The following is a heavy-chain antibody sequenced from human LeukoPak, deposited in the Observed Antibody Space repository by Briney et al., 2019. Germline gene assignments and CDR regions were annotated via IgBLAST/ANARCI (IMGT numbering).Heavy chain of an antibody. CDR1: GFTFDDYA. J-gene: IGHJ4*02. V-gene: IGHV3-9*01. CDR2: ISWNSGSI. CDR3: AKDISPLMMGLDY. Sequence: GGSLRLSCAASGFTFDDYAKHWVRQAPGKGLEWVSGISWNSGSIGYADSVKGRFTISRDNAKNSLYLQMNSLRAEDTALYYCAKDISPLMMGLDYWGQGTLVTVSS. D-gene: IGHD3-16*01.